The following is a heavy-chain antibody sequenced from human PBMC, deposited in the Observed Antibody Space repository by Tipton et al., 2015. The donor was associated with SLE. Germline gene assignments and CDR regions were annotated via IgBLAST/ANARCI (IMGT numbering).Heavy chain of an antibody. Sequence: RSLRLSCAASGFAFGNFAINWVRQAPGKGLEWVGFIRSKNYDGTIEYAASVRGRFTISRDDSKSIAYLQLGSLRTEDTAVYYCARGQQLFTWGQGTLVTVS. J-gene: IGHJ4*02. CDR1: GFAFGNFA. D-gene: IGHD3-10*01. CDR2: IRSKNYDGTI. V-gene: IGHV3-49*04. CDR3: ARGQQLFT.